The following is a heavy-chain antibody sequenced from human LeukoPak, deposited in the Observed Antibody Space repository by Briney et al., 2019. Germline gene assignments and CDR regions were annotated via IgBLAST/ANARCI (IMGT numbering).Heavy chain of an antibody. V-gene: IGHV4-39*07. CDR1: RGSITSTDHY. J-gene: IGHJ6*03. CDR3: AREGPPYYYYYYMDV. Sequence: SETLSLTCTVSRGSITSTDHYWAWIRQPPGKALEWIGSIYHTGKTFYSPSLKSRLSMSIDTSKSQFSLSLRSATAADTAVYYCAREGPPYYYYYYMDVWGKGTTVTVSS. CDR2: IYHTGKT.